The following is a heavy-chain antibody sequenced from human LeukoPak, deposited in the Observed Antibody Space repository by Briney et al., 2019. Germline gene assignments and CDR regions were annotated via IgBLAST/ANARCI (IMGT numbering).Heavy chain of an antibody. D-gene: IGHD2-2*01. CDR2: IYTSGST. Sequence: SETLSLTCTVSGGSISSGSYYWSWIRQPAGKGLEWIGRIYTSGSTNYNPSLKSRVTISVDTSKNQFSLKLSSVTAADTAVYYCARYCSSTSCDGVLDYWGQGTLVTVSS. J-gene: IGHJ4*02. V-gene: IGHV4-61*02. CDR1: GGSISSGSYY. CDR3: ARYCSSTSCDGVLDY.